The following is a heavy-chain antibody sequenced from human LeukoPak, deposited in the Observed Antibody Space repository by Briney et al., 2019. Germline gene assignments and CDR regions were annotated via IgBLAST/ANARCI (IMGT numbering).Heavy chain of an antibody. CDR3: ARDPYSGAYGDTYYYFMDV. CDR2: ITTSSSYT. V-gene: IGHV3-21*01. Sequence: GGSLRLSCDASGFSFSSYNMDWVRQTPGKGLEWISSITTSSSYTFYADSVKGRFTISRDNARNSLYLQMNSLTAEDTAVYYCARDPYSGAYGDTYYYFMDVWGRGTTVTISS. J-gene: IGHJ6*03. D-gene: IGHD1-26*01. CDR1: GFSFSSYN.